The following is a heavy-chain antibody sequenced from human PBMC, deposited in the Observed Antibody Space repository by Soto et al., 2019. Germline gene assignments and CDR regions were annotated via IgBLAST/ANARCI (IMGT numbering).Heavy chain of an antibody. V-gene: IGHV1-69*13. D-gene: IGHD3-10*01. CDR3: ARDPGGTMVRGVIIRPSHYYYYGMDV. Sequence: SVKVSCKASVGTFSSYAISWVRQAPGQGLEWMGGIIPIFGTANYAQKFQGRVTITADESTSTAYMELSSLRSEDTAVYYCARDPGGTMVRGVIIRPSHYYYYGMDVWGQGTTVTVSS. CDR1: VGTFSSYA. CDR2: IIPIFGTA. J-gene: IGHJ6*02.